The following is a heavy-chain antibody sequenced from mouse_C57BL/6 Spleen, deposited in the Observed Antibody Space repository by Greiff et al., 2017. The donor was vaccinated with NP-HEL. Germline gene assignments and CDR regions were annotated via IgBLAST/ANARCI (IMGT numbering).Heavy chain of an antibody. CDR2: ISSGSSTI. CDR1: GFTFSDYG. CDR3: ARPRSTAFAY. Sequence: EVKLMESGGGLVKPGGSLKLSCAASGFTFSDYGMHWVRQAPEKGLEWVAYISSGSSTIYYADTVKGRFTISRDNAKNTLFLQMTSLRSEDTAMYYCARPRSTAFAYWGQGTLVTVSA. V-gene: IGHV5-17*01. D-gene: IGHD5-1*01. J-gene: IGHJ3*01.